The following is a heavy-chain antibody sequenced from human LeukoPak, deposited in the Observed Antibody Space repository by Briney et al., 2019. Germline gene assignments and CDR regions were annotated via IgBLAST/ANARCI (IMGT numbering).Heavy chain of an antibody. D-gene: IGHD3-16*02. CDR1: GGSFSGYY. CDR2: INHSGST. Sequence: KPSETLSLTCAVYGGSFSGYYWSWIRRPPGKGLEWIGEINHSGSTNYNPSLKSRVTISVDTSKNQFSLKLSSVTAADTAVYYCARAPGGYVWGSYRYAPFDYWGQGTLVTVSS. CDR3: ARAPGGYVWGSYRYAPFDY. V-gene: IGHV4-34*01. J-gene: IGHJ4*02.